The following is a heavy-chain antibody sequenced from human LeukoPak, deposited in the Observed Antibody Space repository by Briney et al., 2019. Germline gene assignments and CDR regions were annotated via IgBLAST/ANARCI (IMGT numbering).Heavy chain of an antibody. D-gene: IGHD3-22*01. V-gene: IGHV3-48*01. CDR3: ARGSTYYDSSGQVPFDY. CDR1: GFTFSTYA. Sequence: GGSLRLSCVVSGFTFSTYAMTWVRQAPGKGLEWGSYISGSSSTIYYADSVKGRFTISRDNGKNTLYLQMNSLRAEDTAVYYCARGSTYYDSSGQVPFDYWGQGTLVTVSS. J-gene: IGHJ4*02. CDR2: ISGSSSTI.